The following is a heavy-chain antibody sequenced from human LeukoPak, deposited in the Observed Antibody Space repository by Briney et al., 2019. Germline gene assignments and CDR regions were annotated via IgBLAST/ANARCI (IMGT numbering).Heavy chain of an antibody. CDR2: INYSGST. CDR1: GGSFSGYY. V-gene: IGHV4-34*01. D-gene: IGHD3-22*01. J-gene: IGHJ4*02. Sequence: SETLSLTCAVYGGSFSGYYWSWIRQPSGKGLEWIGEINYSGSTNYNPSLKSRVTISVDTSKNQFSLKLSSVTAADTAVYYCARSKAYYYGSSGYYYFDYWGQGTLVTVSS. CDR3: ARSKAYYYGSSGYYYFDY.